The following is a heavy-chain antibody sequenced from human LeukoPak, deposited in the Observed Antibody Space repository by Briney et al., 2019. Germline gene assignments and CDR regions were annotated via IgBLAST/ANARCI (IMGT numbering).Heavy chain of an antibody. J-gene: IGHJ6*02. CDR3: AKLLGSGYYYYGMDV. Sequence: GGSLRLSCAASGFTFSSYAMHWVRQAPGKGLEWVAVISYDGSNKYYADSVKGRFTISRDNSKNTLYLQMNSLRAEDTAVYYCAKLLGSGYYYYGMDVWGQGTTVTVSS. CDR2: ISYDGSNK. V-gene: IGHV3-30-3*02. D-gene: IGHD3-10*01. CDR1: GFTFSSYA.